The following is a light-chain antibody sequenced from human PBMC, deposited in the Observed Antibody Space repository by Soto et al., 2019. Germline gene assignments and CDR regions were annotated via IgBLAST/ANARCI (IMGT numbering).Light chain of an antibody. CDR1: QTVSTNF. J-gene: IGKJ1*01. CDR3: QQYGNSPLT. CDR2: GAS. V-gene: IGKV3-20*01. Sequence: EIVLTQSPGTLSLSPGERATLSCRASQTVSTNFLAWYQQKPGQAPRLLIYGASSRATGTPDRFSDSGSGTDFTLTISRLEPEDFGVFFCQQYGNSPLTFGQGTKVEIK.